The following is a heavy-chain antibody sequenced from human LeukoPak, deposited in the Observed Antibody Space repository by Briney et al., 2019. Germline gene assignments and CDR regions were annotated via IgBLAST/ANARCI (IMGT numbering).Heavy chain of an antibody. Sequence: GGSLRLSCAASGFTFSNAWMSWVRQAPGKGLEWVGRIKSKTDGGTTDYAAPVKGRFTISRDDSKNTLYLQMNSLKTEDTAVCYCTTGYYYDSSAPGYWGQGTLVTVSS. V-gene: IGHV3-15*01. D-gene: IGHD3-22*01. J-gene: IGHJ4*02. CDR3: TTGYYYDSSAPGY. CDR1: GFTFSNAW. CDR2: IKSKTDGGTT.